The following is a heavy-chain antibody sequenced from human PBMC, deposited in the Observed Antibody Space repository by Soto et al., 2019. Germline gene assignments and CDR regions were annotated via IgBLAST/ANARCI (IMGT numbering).Heavy chain of an antibody. CDR3: ARLYYYDSRGYPDY. D-gene: IGHD3-22*01. J-gene: IGHJ4*02. V-gene: IGHV3-21*01. CDR2: ISSSSSDI. CDR1: GFTFSSYS. Sequence: AGGSLRLSCAASGFTFSSYSMNWVRQAPGKGLEWVSSISSSSSDIYYADSVKGRFTISRDNAKNSLYVQMNSLRAEDTAVYYCARLYYYDSRGYPDYWGQGTLVTVSS.